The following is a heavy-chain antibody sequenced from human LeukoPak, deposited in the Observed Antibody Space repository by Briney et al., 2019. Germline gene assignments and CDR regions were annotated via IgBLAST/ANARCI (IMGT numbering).Heavy chain of an antibody. CDR3: ARSYDFWNGDYNYYMDV. D-gene: IGHD3-3*01. J-gene: IGHJ6*03. Sequence: GGSLRLSCAASGFTFSSYAMSWVRQAPGKGLEWVSAISGSGGSTYYADSVKGRFTISRDNSKNTLYLQMNSLRAEDTAVYYCARSYDFWNGDYNYYMDVWGKGTTVTVSS. CDR1: GFTFSSYA. V-gene: IGHV3-23*01. CDR2: ISGSGGST.